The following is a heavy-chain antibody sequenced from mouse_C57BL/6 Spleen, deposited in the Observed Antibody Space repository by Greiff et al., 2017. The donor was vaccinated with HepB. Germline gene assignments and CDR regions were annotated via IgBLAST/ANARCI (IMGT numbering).Heavy chain of an antibody. CDR3: ARYVMNGLYAMDY. V-gene: IGHV1-81*01. CDR2: IYPRSGNT. J-gene: IGHJ4*01. Sequence: QVQLQQSGAELARPGASVKLSCKASGYTFTSYGISWVKQSTGQGLEWIGEIYPRSGNTYYNEKFKGKATLTADKSSSTAYMELRSLTSEDSAVYICARYVMNGLYAMDYWGQGTSVTVSS. CDR1: GYTFTSYG.